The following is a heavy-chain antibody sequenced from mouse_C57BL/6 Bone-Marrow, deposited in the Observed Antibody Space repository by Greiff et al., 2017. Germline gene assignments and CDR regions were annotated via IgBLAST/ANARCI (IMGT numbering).Heavy chain of an antibody. CDR3: APLPAMDY. CDR1: GYTFTSYW. V-gene: IGHV1-64*01. D-gene: IGHD2-1*01. CDR2: IHPNSGST. Sequence: VQLQESGAELVKPGASVKLSCKASGYTFTSYWMHWVKQRPGQGLEWIGMIHPNSGSTNYNEKFKSKATLTVDKSSSTAYMQLSSLTSEDSAVYYCAPLPAMDYWGQGTSVTVSS. J-gene: IGHJ4*01.